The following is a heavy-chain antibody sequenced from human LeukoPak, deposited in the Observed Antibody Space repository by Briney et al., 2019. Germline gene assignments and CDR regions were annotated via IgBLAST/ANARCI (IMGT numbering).Heavy chain of an antibody. CDR1: GGSISSYY. CDR3: ARVQAYGGKGYFDY. J-gene: IGHJ4*02. Sequence: SETLSLTCTVSGGSISSYYWSWIRQPPGKGLEWIGYIYYSGSTNYNPSLKSRVIISVDTSKNQFSLKLSSVTAADTAVYYCARVQAYGGKGYFDYWGQGTLVTVSS. D-gene: IGHD4-23*01. V-gene: IGHV4-59*01. CDR2: IYYSGST.